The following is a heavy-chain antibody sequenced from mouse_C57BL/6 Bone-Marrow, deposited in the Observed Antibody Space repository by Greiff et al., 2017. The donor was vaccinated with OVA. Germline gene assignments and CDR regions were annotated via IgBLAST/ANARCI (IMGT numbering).Heavy chain of an antibody. CDR1: GYAFSSSW. D-gene: IGHD2-4*01. CDR3: ARGGGLRRFAY. V-gene: IGHV1-82*01. CDR2: IYPGDGDT. J-gene: IGHJ3*01. Sequence: VKLMESGPELVKPGASVKISCKASGYAFSSSWMNWVKQRPGKGLEWIGRIYPGDGDTNYNGKFKGKATLTADKSSSTAYMQLSSLTSEDSAVYFCARGGGLRRFAYWGQGTLVTVSA.